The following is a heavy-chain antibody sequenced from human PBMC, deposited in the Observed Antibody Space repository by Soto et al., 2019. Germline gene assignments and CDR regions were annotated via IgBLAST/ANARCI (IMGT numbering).Heavy chain of an antibody. D-gene: IGHD3-10*01. CDR1: GDTFSFYT. Sequence: QVQLVQSGTEVKKPGSSVKVSCKASGDTFSFYTINWVRQAPGLGLEWVGRINPIVSMSNYAQKFQGRVLMTADKSTNTAYMELRRLRSDDTAMYFCAASYGSGYRAFDYWGQGALVIVSS. CDR3: AASYGSGYRAFDY. V-gene: IGHV1-69*02. CDR2: INPIVSMS. J-gene: IGHJ4*02.